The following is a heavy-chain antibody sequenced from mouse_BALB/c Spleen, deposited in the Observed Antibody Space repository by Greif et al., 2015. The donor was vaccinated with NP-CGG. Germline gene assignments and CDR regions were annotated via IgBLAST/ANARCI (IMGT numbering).Heavy chain of an antibody. CDR3: ARPRGGNWGYYAMDY. Sequence: EVKLVESGGGLVQPGGSLRLSCATSGFTFTDYYMSWVRQPPGKALEWLGFIRNKANGYTTEYSASVKGRFTISRDNSQSNLYLQKNTLRAEDRATYYCARPRGGNWGYYAMDYWGQGTSVTVSS. D-gene: IGHD4-1*01. CDR1: GFTFTDYY. V-gene: IGHV7-3*02. CDR2: IRNKANGYTT. J-gene: IGHJ4*01.